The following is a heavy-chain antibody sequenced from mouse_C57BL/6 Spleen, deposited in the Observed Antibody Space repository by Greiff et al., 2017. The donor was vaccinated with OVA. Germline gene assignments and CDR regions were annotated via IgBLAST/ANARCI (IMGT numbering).Heavy chain of an antibody. CDR1: GYTFTSYG. Sequence: VKLMESGAELARPGASVKLSCKASGYTFTSYGISWVKQRTGQGLEWIGEIYPRSGNPNYNEKFKGKATLTADTSSSTSYMELRSLTSEYSAVYFCARSDYGSSYWYFDVWGTGTTVTVSS. V-gene: IGHV1-81*01. D-gene: IGHD1-1*01. CDR3: ARSDYGSSYWYFDV. J-gene: IGHJ1*03. CDR2: IYPRSGNP.